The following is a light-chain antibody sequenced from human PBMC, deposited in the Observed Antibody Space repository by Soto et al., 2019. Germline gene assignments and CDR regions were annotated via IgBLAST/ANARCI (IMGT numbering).Light chain of an antibody. CDR3: ATWDDSLNGVV. V-gene: IGLV1-44*01. Sequence: QSVLTQPPSASGTPGQRVTISCSGSSSNIGRNTVNWYQQLPGTAPKVLIYSNNQRSSGVPDRISGSKSGTSASLAISGLQSEDEAHYYCATWDDSLNGVVFGGGTQLTVL. J-gene: IGLJ2*01. CDR2: SNN. CDR1: SSNIGRNT.